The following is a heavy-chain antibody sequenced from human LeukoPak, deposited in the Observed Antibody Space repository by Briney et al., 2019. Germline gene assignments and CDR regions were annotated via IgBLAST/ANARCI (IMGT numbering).Heavy chain of an antibody. D-gene: IGHD1-26*01. CDR3: ARDNSVGDNAWWFDP. Sequence: SVKVSCKASGCTFSSYAISWVRQAPGQGLEWMGGIIPIFGTANYAQKFQGRVTIIAEKSTSTAYMELSSLRSEDTAVYYCARDNSVGDNAWWFDPWGQGTLVTVSS. CDR1: GCTFSSYA. V-gene: IGHV1-69*06. CDR2: IIPIFGTA. J-gene: IGHJ5*02.